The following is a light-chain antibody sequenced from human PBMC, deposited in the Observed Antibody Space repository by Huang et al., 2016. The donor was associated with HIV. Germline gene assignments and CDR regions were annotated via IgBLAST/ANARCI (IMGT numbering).Light chain of an antibody. J-gene: IGKJ2*01. CDR3: QQYNNWPPKYT. Sequence: EIVMTQSPATLSVSPGERATLSCRASQSVSRNLAWYQQKPGQAPRLLSYGASTRATGIPARCSGSGSGREFTLTISSLQSEDFAVYYCQQYNNWPPKYTFGQGTKLEIK. V-gene: IGKV3-15*01. CDR2: GAS. CDR1: QSVSRN.